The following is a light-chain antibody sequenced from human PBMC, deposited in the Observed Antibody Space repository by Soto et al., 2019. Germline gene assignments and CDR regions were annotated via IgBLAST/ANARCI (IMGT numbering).Light chain of an antibody. CDR1: ETVSSN. V-gene: IGKV3-15*01. J-gene: IGKJ1*01. CDR3: QQYNNWPPWT. CDR2: GTS. Sequence: IVMTQSPATLFVSPGERATLSCRASETVSSNLAWYQRRPGQAPRLLIYGTSTRATGVPARFSGSGSGTEFTLTISSLQSEDFAVYYCQQYNNWPPWTFGQGTKVEIK.